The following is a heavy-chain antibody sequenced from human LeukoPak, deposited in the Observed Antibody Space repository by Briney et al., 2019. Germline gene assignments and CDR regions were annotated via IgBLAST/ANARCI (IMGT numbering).Heavy chain of an antibody. CDR2: IYSGGST. CDR3: ARAADIVATLDY. Sequence: GGSLRLSCAASGFTFTNYAMNWVRQAPGKGLEWVSVIYSGGSTYYADSVKGRFTISKDNSKNTLYLQMNSLRAEDTAVYYCARAADIVATLDYWGQGTLVTVSS. J-gene: IGHJ4*02. D-gene: IGHD5-12*01. CDR1: GFTFTNYA. V-gene: IGHV3-66*01.